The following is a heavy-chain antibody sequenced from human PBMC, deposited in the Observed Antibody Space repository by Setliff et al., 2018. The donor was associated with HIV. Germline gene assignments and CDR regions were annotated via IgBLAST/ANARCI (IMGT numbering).Heavy chain of an antibody. CDR2: IHYSVNT. D-gene: IGHD1-26*01. CDR1: GGSVSSSDYY. J-gene: IGHJ4*02. CDR3: ARGVPLLPPRN. V-gene: IGHV4-30-4*02. Sequence: SETLSLTCTVSGGSVSSSDYYWNWIRQPPGKGLEWIGHIHYSVNTYYNPSLKSRVLISVDTSKNQFSLMLSSVTAADTAVYYCARGVPLLPPRNWGQGALVTVSS.